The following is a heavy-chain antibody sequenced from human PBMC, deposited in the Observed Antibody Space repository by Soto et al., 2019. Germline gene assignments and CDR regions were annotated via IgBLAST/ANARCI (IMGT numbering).Heavy chain of an antibody. CDR2: IYYSGST. CDR3: ARDPHSWYNSFHP. CDR1: GGSISSGGYY. D-gene: IGHD6-13*01. V-gene: IGHV4-31*03. J-gene: IGHJ5*02. Sequence: QVQLQESGPGLVKPSQTLSLTCTVSGGSISSGGYYWSWIRQHPGKGLEWIGYIYYSGSTYYNPSLKSRVATSADTSKNQSSLKLSSVTAWDTAVYYCARDPHSWYNSFHPLGQGTLVTFSS.